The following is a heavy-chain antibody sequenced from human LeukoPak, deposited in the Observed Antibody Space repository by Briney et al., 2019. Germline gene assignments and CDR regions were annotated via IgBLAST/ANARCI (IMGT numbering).Heavy chain of an antibody. CDR3: ARDLGDTVMVPG. D-gene: IGHD5-18*01. V-gene: IGHV1-69*05. J-gene: IGHJ4*02. CDR1: GGTFSTYD. CDR2: FMPILGTA. Sequence: GASVKVSCKASGGTFSTYDLSWVRQAPGQGLEWMGAFMPILGTADYAQKFQGRLTITTDESSSTAFMELSSLRSEDTAVYYCARDLGDTVMVPGWGQGTLV.